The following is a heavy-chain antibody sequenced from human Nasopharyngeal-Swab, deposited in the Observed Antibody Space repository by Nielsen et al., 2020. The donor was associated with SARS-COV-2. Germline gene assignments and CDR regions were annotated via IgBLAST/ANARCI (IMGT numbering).Heavy chain of an antibody. CDR3: AREESIRGYSGYDPYYMNV. CDR1: GGTFSSYA. J-gene: IGHJ6*03. D-gene: IGHD5-12*01. Sequence: SVKVSCKASGGTFSSYAISWVRQAPGQGLEWMGGIIPIFGTANYAQKFQGRVTITADKSTSTAYMELSSLRSEDTAVYYCAREESIRGYSGYDPYYMNVWGKGTTVTVSS. CDR2: IIPIFGTA. V-gene: IGHV1-69*06.